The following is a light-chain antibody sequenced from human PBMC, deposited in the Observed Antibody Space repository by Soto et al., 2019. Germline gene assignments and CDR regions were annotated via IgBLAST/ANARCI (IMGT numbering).Light chain of an antibody. V-gene: IGKV3-15*01. CDR1: RSVSSN. J-gene: IGKJ4*01. CDR2: GAS. CDR3: QQYQTWPPLT. Sequence: EIVMTQSPASLSVSPGERATLSCRASRSVSSNLAWYQHKPGQAPMLLIYGASTRATAIPARFSGSGSGTEFTLTISSLQSEDFAVYYCQQYQTWPPLTFGGGTKVEIK.